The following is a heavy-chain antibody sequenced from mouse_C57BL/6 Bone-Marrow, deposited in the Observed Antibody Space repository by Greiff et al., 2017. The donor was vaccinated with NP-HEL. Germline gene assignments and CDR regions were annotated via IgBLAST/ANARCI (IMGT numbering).Heavy chain of an antibody. CDR1: GFSLTSYG. V-gene: IGHV2-5*01. Sequence: QVQLQQSGPGLVQPSQSLSITCTVSGFSLTSYGVHWVRQSPGKGLEWLGVIWRGGSTDYNAAFMSRLSITKDNSKSQVFFKMNSLQADDTAIYYCAKRTRPSYYCGSSYAMDYWGQGTSVTVSS. J-gene: IGHJ4*01. D-gene: IGHD1-1*01. CDR2: IWRGGST. CDR3: AKRTRPSYYCGSSYAMDY.